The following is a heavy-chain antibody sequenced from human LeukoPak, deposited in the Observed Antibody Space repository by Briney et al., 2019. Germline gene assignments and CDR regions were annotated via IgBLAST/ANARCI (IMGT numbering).Heavy chain of an antibody. CDR2: IKQDGSEK. V-gene: IGHV3-7*01. Sequence: GGSLRLSCAASGFTFSSYWMSWVRQAPGKGLEWVANIKQDGSEKYYVDSVKGRFTISRDNAKNSLYLQMNSPRAEDTAVYYCARHGRQWLVPFDYWGQGTLVTVSS. D-gene: IGHD6-19*01. CDR3: ARHGRQWLVPFDY. CDR1: GFTFSSYW. J-gene: IGHJ4*02.